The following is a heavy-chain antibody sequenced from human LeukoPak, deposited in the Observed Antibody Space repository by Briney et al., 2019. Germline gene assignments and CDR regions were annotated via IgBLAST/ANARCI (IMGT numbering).Heavy chain of an antibody. V-gene: IGHV1-18*01. J-gene: IGHJ6*02. Sequence: ASVKVSCKASGYTFTSYGISWVRQAPGQGLEWMGWISAYNGNTNYAQKLQGRVTMTTDTSTSTAYMELRSLRSDDTAVYYCLMGAAAGTGYYYGMDVWGQGTTVTVSS. D-gene: IGHD6-13*01. CDR3: LMGAAAGTGYYYGMDV. CDR1: GYTFTSYG. CDR2: ISAYNGNT.